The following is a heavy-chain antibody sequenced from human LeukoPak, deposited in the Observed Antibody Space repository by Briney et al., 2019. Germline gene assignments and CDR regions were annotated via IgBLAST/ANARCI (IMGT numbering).Heavy chain of an antibody. CDR3: ARDYWGGIEGYFDY. V-gene: IGHV4-59*01. Sequence: SETLSLTCTVSGGSISSYYWSWIRQPPGKGLEWIGYIHYSGSTNYNPSLKSRVTISVDTSKNQFSLKLSSVTAADTAVYYCARDYWGGIEGYFDYWGQGTLVTVSS. J-gene: IGHJ4*02. CDR2: IHYSGST. D-gene: IGHD1-26*01. CDR1: GGSISSYY.